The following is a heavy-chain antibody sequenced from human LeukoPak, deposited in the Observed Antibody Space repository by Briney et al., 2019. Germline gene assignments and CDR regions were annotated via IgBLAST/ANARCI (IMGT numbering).Heavy chain of an antibody. CDR3: AKAPGGGPSPALGYFDY. CDR2: ISGSGGST. J-gene: IGHJ4*02. V-gene: IGHV3-23*01. Sequence: GGSLRLSCAASGFTFSSYAMSWVRQAPGKGLEWVSAISGSGGSTYYADSVKGRFTISRDNSKNTLYLQMNSLRAEDTAVYYCAKAPGGGPSPALGYFDYWGQGTLVTVSS. CDR1: GFTFSSYA. D-gene: IGHD3-16*01.